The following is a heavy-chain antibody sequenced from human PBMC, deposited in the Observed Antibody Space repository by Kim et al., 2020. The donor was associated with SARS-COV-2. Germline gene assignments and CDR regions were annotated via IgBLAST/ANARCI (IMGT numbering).Heavy chain of an antibody. CDR2: I. V-gene: IGHV3-21*01. J-gene: IGHJ3*02. CDR3: ARGFPPDAFDI. Sequence: IYYADSVKGRFTISRDNAKNSLYLQMNSLRAEDTAVYYCARGFPPDAFDIWGQGTMVTVSS.